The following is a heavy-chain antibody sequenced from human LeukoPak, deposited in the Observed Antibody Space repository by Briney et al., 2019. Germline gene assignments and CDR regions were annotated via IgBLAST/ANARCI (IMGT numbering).Heavy chain of an antibody. V-gene: IGHV3-7*01. J-gene: IGHJ6*02. Sequence: GGSLRLPCAASGFTFSSYWMSWVRQAPGKGLEWVANIKQDGSEKYYVDSVKGRFTISRDNAKNSLYLQMNSLRAEDTAVYYCARDSPVYCSSTSCYSRGHYYYGMDVWGQGTTVTVSS. D-gene: IGHD2-2*01. CDR3: ARDSPVYCSSTSCYSRGHYYYGMDV. CDR1: GFTFSSYW. CDR2: IKQDGSEK.